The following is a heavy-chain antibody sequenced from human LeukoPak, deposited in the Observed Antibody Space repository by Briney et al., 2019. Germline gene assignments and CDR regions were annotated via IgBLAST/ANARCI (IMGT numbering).Heavy chain of an antibody. Sequence: RGSLRLSCAASGFTFSSYGMHWVRLAPGKGLEWVAVIWYDGSNKYYADSVKGRFTISRDNSKNTLYLQMNSLRAEDTAVYYCARQASYYYDSALDYWGQGTLVTVSS. CDR1: GFTFSSYG. CDR2: IWYDGSNK. V-gene: IGHV3-33*08. CDR3: ARQASYYYDSALDY. J-gene: IGHJ4*02. D-gene: IGHD3-22*01.